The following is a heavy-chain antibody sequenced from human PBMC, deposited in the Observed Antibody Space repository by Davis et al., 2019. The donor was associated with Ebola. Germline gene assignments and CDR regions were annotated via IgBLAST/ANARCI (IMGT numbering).Heavy chain of an antibody. CDR1: VITFSSYA. CDR2: ISGSGGST. J-gene: IGHJ4*02. Sequence: PGGSLRLSCTDSVITFSSYAMTWVRQAPGKGLEWVSAISGSGGSTYYADSVKGRFTISRDNSKNTLYLQMNSLRAEDTAVYYCARDNGDYDFWSGYYDYWGQGTLVTVSS. V-gene: IGHV3-23*01. CDR3: ARDNGDYDFWSGYYDY. D-gene: IGHD3-3*01.